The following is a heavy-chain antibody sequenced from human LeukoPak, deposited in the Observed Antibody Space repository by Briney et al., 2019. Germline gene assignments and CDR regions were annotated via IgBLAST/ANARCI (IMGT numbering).Heavy chain of an antibody. V-gene: IGHV4-4*07. CDR2: IYTSGST. D-gene: IGHD2-2*01. CDR3: ARDWAVPAASHDWFDP. CDR1: GGSISSYY. Sequence: SETLSLTCTVSGGSISSYYWSWIRQPAGKGLEWIGRIYTSGSTNYNPSLKSRVTMSVDTSKNQFSLKLSSVTAADTAVYYCARDWAVPAASHDWFDPWGQGTLVTVSS. J-gene: IGHJ5*02.